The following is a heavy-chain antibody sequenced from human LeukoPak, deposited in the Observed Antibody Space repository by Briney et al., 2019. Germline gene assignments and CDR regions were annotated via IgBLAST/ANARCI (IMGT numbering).Heavy chain of an antibody. Sequence: ASVKVSCKASGYTFTGYYMHWVRQASGQGLEWMGWINPNSGGTNYAQKFQGRVTMTRDTSISTAYMELSRLRSDDTAVYYCARIRADSYGSGSWRDYWGQGTLVTVSS. CDR2: INPNSGGT. D-gene: IGHD3-10*01. CDR3: ARIRADSYGSGSWRDY. CDR1: GYTFTGYY. V-gene: IGHV1-2*02. J-gene: IGHJ4*02.